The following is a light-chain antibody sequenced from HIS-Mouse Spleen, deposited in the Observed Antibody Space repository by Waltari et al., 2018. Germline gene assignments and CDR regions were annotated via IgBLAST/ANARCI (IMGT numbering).Light chain of an antibody. Sequence: EIVLTQSPATLSLSPGERATLPCMASQSVSSYLAWYQQKPGQAPRLLIYDASNRATGIPARFSGSGSGTDFTLTISSLEPEDFAVYYCQQRSNWPLYTFGQGTKLEIK. V-gene: IGKV3-11*01. J-gene: IGKJ2*01. CDR3: QQRSNWPLYT. CDR1: QSVSSY. CDR2: DAS.